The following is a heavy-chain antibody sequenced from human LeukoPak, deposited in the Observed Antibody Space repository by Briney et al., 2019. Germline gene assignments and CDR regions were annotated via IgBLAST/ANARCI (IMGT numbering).Heavy chain of an antibody. CDR3: ARALGSSWYVPGIYYYYYMDV. V-gene: IGHV4-34*01. D-gene: IGHD6-13*01. Sequence: GSLRLSCAASGFTFSSYWMSWIRQPPGKGLEWIGEINHSGSTNYNPSLKSRVTISVDTSKNQFSLKLSSVTAADTAVYYCARALGSSWYVPGIYYYYYMDVWGKGTTVTVSS. J-gene: IGHJ6*03. CDR2: INHSGST. CDR1: GFTFSSYW.